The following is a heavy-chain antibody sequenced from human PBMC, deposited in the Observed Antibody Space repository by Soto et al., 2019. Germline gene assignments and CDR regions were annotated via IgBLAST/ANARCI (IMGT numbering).Heavy chain of an antibody. J-gene: IGHJ4*02. D-gene: IGHD2-2*01. CDR2: IKSKTDGGTT. Sequence: EVQLVESGGGLVKPGGSLRLSCAASGFTFSNAWMNWVRQAPGKGLEWVGRIKSKTDGGTTDYAAPVKGRFTISRDYSKNTLYLQMNSLKTEDTAVYYCTSYQREGFFDYWGQGTLGTVSS. CDR3: TSYQREGFFDY. CDR1: GFTFSNAW. V-gene: IGHV3-15*07.